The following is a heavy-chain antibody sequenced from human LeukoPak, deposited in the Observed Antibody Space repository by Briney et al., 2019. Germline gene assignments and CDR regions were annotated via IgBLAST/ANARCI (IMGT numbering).Heavy chain of an antibody. CDR1: GGSFGNDY. D-gene: IGHD3-3*01. CDR3: TRQSVGGNYNFWRDRKWFDP. V-gene: IGHV4-4*07. J-gene: IGHJ5*02. CDR2: IHTRGST. Sequence: PSETLSLTCTVSGGSFGNDYWSWIRQSAGKGLEWIGRIHTRGSTNYNPSLKGRVTMSVDTSKNQFSLRLSSVTAADTAVYYCTRQSVGGNYNFWRDRKWFDPWGQGSLVIVSS.